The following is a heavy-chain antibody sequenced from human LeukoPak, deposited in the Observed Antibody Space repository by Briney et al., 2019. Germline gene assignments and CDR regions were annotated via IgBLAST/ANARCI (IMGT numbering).Heavy chain of an antibody. CDR2: IYYSGST. J-gene: IGHJ3*02. CDR3: ARRALYSSGWYLKSVNDAFDI. Sequence: SETLSLTCTVSGGSISSSSYYWGWIRQPPGKGLEWIGSIYYSGSTYYNPSLKSRVTISVDTSKNQFSLKLSSVTAADTAVYYCARRALYSSGWYLKSVNDAFDIWGQGTMVTVSS. D-gene: IGHD6-19*01. V-gene: IGHV4-39*01. CDR1: GGSISSSSYY.